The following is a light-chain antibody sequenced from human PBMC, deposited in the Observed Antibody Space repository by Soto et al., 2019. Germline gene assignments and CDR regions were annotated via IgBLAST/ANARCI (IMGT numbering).Light chain of an antibody. CDR1: QTISTF. J-gene: IGKJ1*01. Sequence: EIVLTQSPATLSLSPGDRATLSCRASQTISTFLALYQHKPGQAPRLLIYDASSRAAGVPSRFRGSGSGADFSLTIVSLEPEDSAIYYCQHLSGCWTFGNETTV. CDR2: DAS. V-gene: IGKV3-11*01. CDR3: QHLSGCWT.